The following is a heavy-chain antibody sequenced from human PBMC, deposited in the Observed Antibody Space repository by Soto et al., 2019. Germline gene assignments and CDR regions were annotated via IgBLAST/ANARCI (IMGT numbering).Heavy chain of an antibody. CDR1: GGSISSGGYY. Sequence: ASETLSLTCTVSGGSISSGGYYWRWIRKHPGKGLEWIGYIYYSGSTYYNPSLKSRVTISVDTSRNQFSLKLSSVTAADTAVYYCARALYCSGGSCYSGFDYWGQGTLVTVSS. V-gene: IGHV4-31*03. CDR2: IYYSGST. J-gene: IGHJ4*02. CDR3: ARALYCSGGSCYSGFDY. D-gene: IGHD2-15*01.